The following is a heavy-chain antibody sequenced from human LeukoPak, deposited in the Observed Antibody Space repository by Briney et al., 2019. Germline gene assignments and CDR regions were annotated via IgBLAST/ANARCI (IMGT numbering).Heavy chain of an antibody. CDR1: GGSISSYY. CDR3: ARAGLWFGELSVWFDP. D-gene: IGHD3-10*01. V-gene: IGHV4-59*01. Sequence: SETLSLTCTVSGGSISSYYWSWIRQPPGKGLEWIGYIYYSGSTNYNPSLKSRVTISVDTSKNQFSLKLSSVTAADTAVYYCARAGLWFGELSVWFDPWGQGTLVTVSS. CDR2: IYYSGST. J-gene: IGHJ5*02.